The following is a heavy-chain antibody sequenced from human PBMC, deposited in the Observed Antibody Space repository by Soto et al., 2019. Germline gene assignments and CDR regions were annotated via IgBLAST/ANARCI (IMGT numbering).Heavy chain of an antibody. V-gene: IGHV3-33*01. CDR2: IWYDGSNK. CDR3: ARDFLEWFEPNWFDP. J-gene: IGHJ5*02. CDR1: GFTFSSYG. Sequence: PGGSLRLSCAAYGFTFSSYGMHWVRQAPGKGLEWVAVIWYDGSNKYYADSVKGRFTISRDNSKNTLYLQMNSLRAEDTAVYYCARDFLEWFEPNWFDPWGQGALLTVSS. D-gene: IGHD3-3*01.